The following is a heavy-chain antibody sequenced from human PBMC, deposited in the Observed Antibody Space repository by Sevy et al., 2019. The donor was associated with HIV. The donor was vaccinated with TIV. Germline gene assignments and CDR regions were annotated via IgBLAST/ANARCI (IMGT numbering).Heavy chain of an antibody. V-gene: IGHV3-23*01. CDR3: TKDQGDFWSGYHTKWFDP. CDR2: ISGTGVNT. D-gene: IGHD3-3*01. J-gene: IGHJ5*02. Sequence: GGSLRLSCAASGFTFNNYAMSWVRQAPGKGLEWVSTISGTGVNTYYADSVKGRFTISRDNSKNTLYLQMNSLRAEDTAVYYCTKDQGDFWSGYHTKWFDPWGQGTLVTVSS. CDR1: GFTFNNYA.